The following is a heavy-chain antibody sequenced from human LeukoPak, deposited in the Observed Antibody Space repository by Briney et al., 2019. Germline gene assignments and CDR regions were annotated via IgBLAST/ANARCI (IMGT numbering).Heavy chain of an antibody. CDR2: ISSSSSYI. CDR3: ARAIQLWLLDY. CDR1: GFTFSSYS. V-gene: IGHV3-21*01. J-gene: IGHJ4*02. D-gene: IGHD5-18*01. Sequence: GGSLRLSCAASGFTFSSYSMNWVRQAPGKGLEWVSSISSSSSYIYYTDSVKGRFTISRDNAKNSLYLQMNSLRAEDTAVYYCARAIQLWLLDYWGQGTLVTVSS.